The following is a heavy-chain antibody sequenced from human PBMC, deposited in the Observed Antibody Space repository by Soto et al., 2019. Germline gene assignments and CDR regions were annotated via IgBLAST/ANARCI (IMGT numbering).Heavy chain of an antibody. CDR2: ISANNGNT. CDR1: GYTFTSYG. V-gene: IGHV1-18*01. CDR3: ARTRIAASGLSY. D-gene: IGHD6-13*01. J-gene: IGHJ4*02. Sequence: QVQREQSGAEVKKPGASVKVSCKASGYTFTSYGISWVRQAPGQGLEWMGWISANNGNTNYAQKLQGRVTMTKDTSTNTAYMELKSLRSDDTAVYYCARTRIAASGLSYWGQGTLVTVSS.